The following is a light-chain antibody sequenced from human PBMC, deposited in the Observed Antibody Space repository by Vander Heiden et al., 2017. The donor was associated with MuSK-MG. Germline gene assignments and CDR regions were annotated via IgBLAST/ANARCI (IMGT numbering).Light chain of an antibody. CDR1: QSVKRN. V-gene: IGKV3-15*01. CDR3: QQYDKWYT. J-gene: IGKJ2*01. Sequence: EIVMTQSPATLSVSPGERATFSCRASQSVKRNLAWYEQKPGQAPRLLLYGASTRATGIPARFSGSGSGTEVTLTISSLQSEDFAVYYCQQYDKWYTFGQGTKLEI. CDR2: GAS.